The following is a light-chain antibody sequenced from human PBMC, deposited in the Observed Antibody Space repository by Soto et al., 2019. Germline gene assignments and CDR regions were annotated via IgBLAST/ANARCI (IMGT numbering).Light chain of an antibody. CDR2: DAS. V-gene: IGKV3-11*01. CDR1: QNVSSY. J-gene: IGKJ4*01. CDR3: QQRSNWPLT. Sequence: EIVLTLSPATLSLSPGERATLSCRASQNVSSYLAWYQQKPGQAPRLLIYDASNRATGIPARFSGSGSGTDFTLTISSLEPEDFAVYYCQQRSNWPLTFGGGTKMEIK.